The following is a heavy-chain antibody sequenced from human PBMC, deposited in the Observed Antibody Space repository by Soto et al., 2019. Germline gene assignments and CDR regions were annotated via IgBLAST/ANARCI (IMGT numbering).Heavy chain of an antibody. V-gene: IGHV3-48*01. D-gene: IGHD1-1*01. CDR1: GFTFSSYN. Sequence: EVQLVESGGGLVQPGGSLRLSCAASGFTFSSYNMNWVRQAPGKGLEWISDISLSSSTIFYADSVKGRFTISRDNAKNSLKLQMISLRAEDTAVDYCASDSWNCYDYMDVWAKETTVTVSS. J-gene: IGHJ6*03. CDR3: ASDSWNCYDYMDV. CDR2: ISLSSSTI.